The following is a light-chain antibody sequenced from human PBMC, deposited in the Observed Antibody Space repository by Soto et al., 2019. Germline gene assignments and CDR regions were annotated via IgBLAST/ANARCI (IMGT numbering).Light chain of an antibody. J-gene: IGKJ5*01. CDR1: QNILSN. CDR2: GAS. V-gene: IGKV3-15*01. Sequence: EIGRPQSPATLSVSPGEKATLSCRASQNILSNLAWYQQKPGQAPRLLIYGASTRATGIPARFSGSGSGTEFTLTISSLQSEDFEIYYCQQYNNWPITFGQGTRLEIK. CDR3: QQYNNWPIT.